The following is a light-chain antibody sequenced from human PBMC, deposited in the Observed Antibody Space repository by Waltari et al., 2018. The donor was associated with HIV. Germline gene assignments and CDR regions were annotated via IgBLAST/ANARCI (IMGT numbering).Light chain of an antibody. J-gene: IGLJ2*01. CDR3: QVWHYSVF. CDR2: NNN. CDR1: NIGTKD. V-gene: IGLV3-9*01. Sequence: SYALTQPLSVSVALGQTARLTCGGSNIGTKDVHWYQQRPGQAPLLVIYNNNNRPSGLPERFSGSKSPNTATLTIRGAQAGDEAVYFCQVWHYSVFFGGGTNLTVL.